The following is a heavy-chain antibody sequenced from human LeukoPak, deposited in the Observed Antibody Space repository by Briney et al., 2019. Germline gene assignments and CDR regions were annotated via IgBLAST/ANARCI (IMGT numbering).Heavy chain of an antibody. V-gene: IGHV1-69*06. CDR2: IIPIFGTA. CDR3: ARDPTGYCSSTSCSDAFDI. Sequence: ASVKVFCKASGGTFSSYAISWVRQAPGQGLEWMGGIIPIFGTANYAQKFQGRVTITADKSTSTAYMELSSLRSEDTAVYYCARDPTGYCSSTSCSDAFDIWGQGTMVTVSS. J-gene: IGHJ3*02. D-gene: IGHD2-2*01. CDR1: GGTFSSYA.